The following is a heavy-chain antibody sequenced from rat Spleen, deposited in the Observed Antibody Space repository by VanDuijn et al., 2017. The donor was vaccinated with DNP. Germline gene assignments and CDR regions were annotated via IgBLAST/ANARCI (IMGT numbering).Heavy chain of an antibody. J-gene: IGHJ2*01. CDR3: TRRTTDYYYAPFDY. Sequence: QVQLKESGPGLVQPSQTLSLTCTVSGFSLTSYHVHWVRQPPGKGLEWIATMSSGGTTNYNSGLSSRLTISRDTSKSQVFLKMNSLQTEDTASYFCTRRTTDYYYAPFDYWGQGVMVTVSS. CDR1: GFSLTSYH. D-gene: IGHD1-6*01. CDR2: MSSGGTT. V-gene: IGHV2S12*01.